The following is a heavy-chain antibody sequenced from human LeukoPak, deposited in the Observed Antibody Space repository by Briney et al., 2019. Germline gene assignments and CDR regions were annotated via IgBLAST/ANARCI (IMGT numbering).Heavy chain of an antibody. CDR1: GGSINSGGYF. J-gene: IGHJ4*02. Sequence: SETLSLTCTVSGGSINSGGYFWNWIRQHPGRGLEWIGSIYYTGSTSYYPSLKSRLTISIATSKNHFSQRLNSVIAADTAVYYCARERFAGGYRYLDYWGQGTLVTVSS. CDR3: ARERFAGGYRYLDY. D-gene: IGHD2-8*02. CDR2: IYYTGST. V-gene: IGHV4-31*03.